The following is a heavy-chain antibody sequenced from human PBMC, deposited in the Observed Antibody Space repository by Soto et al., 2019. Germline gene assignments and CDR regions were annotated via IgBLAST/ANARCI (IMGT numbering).Heavy chain of an antibody. V-gene: IGHV4-30-4*01. Sequence: PSETLSLTCTVSGDSISSGNQYWSWIRQPPGKGLEWVGYIFYSGTAYYNPSLKSRLTISVDTNKNQFFLKVSCVTAEDTAVYYCDRTDYRTAYFDPGAQDSLVPVPS. CDR3: DRTDYRTAYFDP. CDR1: GDSISSGNQY. D-gene: IGHD3-10*01. J-gene: IGHJ5*02. CDR2: IFYSGTA.